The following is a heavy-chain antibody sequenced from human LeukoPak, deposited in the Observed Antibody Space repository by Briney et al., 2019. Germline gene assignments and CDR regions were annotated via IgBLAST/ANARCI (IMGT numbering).Heavy chain of an antibody. J-gene: IGHJ6*03. CDR1: GGSFSGYY. Sequence: SETLSLTCAVYGGSFSGYYWSWIRQPPGKGLEWIGEINHSGSTNYNPSLKSRVTISVDTSKNRFSLKLSSVTAADTAVYYCARARPIWAYYYYYYMDVWGKGTTVTVSS. D-gene: IGHD3-9*01. CDR3: ARARPIWAYYYYYYMDV. CDR2: INHSGST. V-gene: IGHV4-34*01.